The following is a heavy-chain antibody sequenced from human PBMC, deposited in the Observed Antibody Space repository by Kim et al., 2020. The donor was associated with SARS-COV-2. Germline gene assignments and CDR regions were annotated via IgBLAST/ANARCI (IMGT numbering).Heavy chain of an antibody. Sequence: SVKVSCKASGGTFSSYAISWVRQAPGQGLEWMGGIIPIFGTANYAQKFQGRVTITADESTSTAYMELSSLRSEDTAVYYCARAITIFGVVDYGMDVWGQGTTVTVSS. CDR3: ARAITIFGVVDYGMDV. CDR2: IIPIFGTA. V-gene: IGHV1-69*13. D-gene: IGHD3-3*01. J-gene: IGHJ6*02. CDR1: GGTFSSYA.